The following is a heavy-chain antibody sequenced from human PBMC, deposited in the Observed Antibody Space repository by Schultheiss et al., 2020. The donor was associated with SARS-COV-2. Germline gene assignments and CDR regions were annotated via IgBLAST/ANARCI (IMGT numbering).Heavy chain of an antibody. D-gene: IGHD7-27*01. CDR1: GGSISSYY. Sequence: SETLSLTCTVSGGSISSYYWSWIRQPPGKGLEWIGYIYYSGSTNYNPSLKSRVTISVDTSKNQFSLKLSSVTAADTAVYYCARHTGDRGAFDIWGQGTMVTVSS. J-gene: IGHJ3*02. CDR2: IYYSGST. V-gene: IGHV4-59*08. CDR3: ARHTGDRGAFDI.